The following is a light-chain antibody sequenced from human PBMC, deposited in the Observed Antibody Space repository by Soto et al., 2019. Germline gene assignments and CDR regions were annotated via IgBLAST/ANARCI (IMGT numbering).Light chain of an antibody. J-gene: IGLJ1*01. CDR2: AVS. CDR3: NSYAGSIYV. V-gene: IGLV2-14*03. Sequence: QSVLTQPASVSGSPGQSITISCSGTSSDIGSYNHVAWYQQFPGKSPKLMIYAVSDRPPGVSDRFSGSKSGITASLTISGLQTEDEADYYCNSYAGSIYVFGTGTKVTV. CDR1: SSDIGSYNH.